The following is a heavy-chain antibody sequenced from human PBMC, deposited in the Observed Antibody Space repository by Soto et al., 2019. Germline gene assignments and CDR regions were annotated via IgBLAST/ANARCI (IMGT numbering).Heavy chain of an antibody. CDR3: ARVVNDWFDP. CDR2: INPSSGGT. J-gene: IGHJ5*02. Sequence: QVHLVQSGAEVKKPGASVKVSCKTSGYIFTNYYIVWVRQAPGQGLEWMGWINPSSGGTEYAQAFRGRVTMSRDTSFITAYMELTSLTSDDTGVYYCARVVNDWFDPWGQGTPVIVSS. D-gene: IGHD1-1*01. CDR1: GYIFTNYY. V-gene: IGHV1-2*02.